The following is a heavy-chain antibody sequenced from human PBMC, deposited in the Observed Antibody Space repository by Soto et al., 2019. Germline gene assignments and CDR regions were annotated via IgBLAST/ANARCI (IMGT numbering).Heavy chain of an antibody. CDR1: GDSISSLNW. CDR2: IHHNGNT. Sequence: QVQLQESGPGLVKPSGTLSLTCTVSGDSISSLNWWSWVRQPPGKGLEWLGQIHHNGNTDYNASLKSRVTISLDKSKTQFSLNLNSVTVADTAVYYCVRVPNYWGQGTMVTVSS. V-gene: IGHV4-4*02. CDR3: VRVPNY. J-gene: IGHJ4*02.